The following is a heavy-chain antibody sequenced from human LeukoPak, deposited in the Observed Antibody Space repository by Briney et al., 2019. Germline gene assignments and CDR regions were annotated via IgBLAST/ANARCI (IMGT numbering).Heavy chain of an antibody. CDR3: AKYPGYCSGGSCYNWFDS. D-gene: IGHD2-15*01. Sequence: GGSLRLSCAASGFTFSSYAMSWVRQAPGKGLEWVSAISGSGGSTYYADSVKGRFTISRDNSKNTLYLQMNSLRAEDTAVYYCAKYPGYCSGGSCYNWFDSWGQGTLVTVSS. CDR1: GFTFSSYA. J-gene: IGHJ5*01. CDR2: ISGSGGST. V-gene: IGHV3-23*01.